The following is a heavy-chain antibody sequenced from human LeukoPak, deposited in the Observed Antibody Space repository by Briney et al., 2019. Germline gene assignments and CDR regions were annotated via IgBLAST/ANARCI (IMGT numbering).Heavy chain of an antibody. Sequence: ASVKVSCKSSGFTFTDHYIHWVRQGPGQGLEWMGYIGPHSTFTSSPQEFQGRITMTRDASMSTAYMELTRLTSDDTAVYYCVREGEGPLSKDFDYWGQGTLVTVSS. CDR3: VREGEGPLSKDFDY. D-gene: IGHD2/OR15-2a*01. V-gene: IGHV1-2*02. J-gene: IGHJ4*02. CDR1: GFTFTDHY. CDR2: IGPHSTFT.